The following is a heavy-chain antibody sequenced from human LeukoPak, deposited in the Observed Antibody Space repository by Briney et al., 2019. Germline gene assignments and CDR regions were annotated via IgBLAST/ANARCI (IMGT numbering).Heavy chain of an antibody. CDR2: INPSGGST. CDR3: ALTLGYCSGGSCSTTFDY. V-gene: IGHV1-46*01. CDR1: GYTFTSYY. J-gene: IGHJ4*02. Sequence: ASVKVSCKASGYTFTSYYMHCVRQAPGQGLEWMGIINPSGGSTSYAQKFQGRVTMTRDTSTSTVYMELSSLRSEDTAVYYCALTLGYCSGGSCSTTFDYWGQGTLVTVSS. D-gene: IGHD2-15*01.